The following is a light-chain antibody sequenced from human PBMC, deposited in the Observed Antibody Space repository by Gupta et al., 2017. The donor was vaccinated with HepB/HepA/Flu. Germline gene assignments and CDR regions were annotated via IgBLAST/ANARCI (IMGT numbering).Light chain of an antibody. V-gene: IGLV7-43*01. CDR3: LLFYGGAWV. Sequence: QAVVTQEPSLTVSPGGTVTLTCAFNTRAVTNGFFPSWFQQKPGQAPRPLIYTTNSKYSWTPARFSGSLLGGKAALTLSGVQPEDEADYYCLLFYGGAWVFGGGTKLTVL. J-gene: IGLJ3*02. CDR2: TTN. CDR1: TRAVTNGFF.